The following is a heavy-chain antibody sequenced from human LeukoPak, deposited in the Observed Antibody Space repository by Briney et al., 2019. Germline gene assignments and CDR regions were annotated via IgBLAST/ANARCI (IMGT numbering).Heavy chain of an antibody. CDR3: AKDGGTHFDH. V-gene: IGHV3-21*01. J-gene: IGHJ4*02. Sequence: GGSLRLSCAASGFTFSSYSMNWVRQAPGKGLEWVSSISSSSSYIYYADSVKGRFTITRDNAQNPLTLHMNTLRADDTAVYYCAKDGGTHFDHWGQGTLVTVSS. CDR1: GFTFSSYS. CDR2: ISSSSSYI. D-gene: IGHD1-26*01.